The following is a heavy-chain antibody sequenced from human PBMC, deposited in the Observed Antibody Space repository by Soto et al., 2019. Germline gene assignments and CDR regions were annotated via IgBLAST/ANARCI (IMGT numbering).Heavy chain of an antibody. J-gene: IGHJ5*01. CDR1: GGSISSYY. D-gene: IGHD3-16*01. CDR3: ARDKALANWFDS. CDR2: IYYSGST. V-gene: IGHV4-59*01. Sequence: SETLSLTCTVSGGSISSYYWSWIRQPPGKGLEWIGYIYYSGSTNYNPSLKSRVTISVDTSKNQFSLKLSSVTAADTAVYYCARDKALANWFDSWGQGPLVTAS.